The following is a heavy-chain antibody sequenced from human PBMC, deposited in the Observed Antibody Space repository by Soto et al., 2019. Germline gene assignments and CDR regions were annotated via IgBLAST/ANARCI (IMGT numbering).Heavy chain of an antibody. V-gene: IGHV3-30*03. CDR3: ASDSNAVDLGY. Sequence: GGSLRLSCAASGFTFSSYGMHWVRQAPGKGLEWVAVISYDGSNKYYADSVKGRFTISGDDAKNSLYLQMNSLRAEDTAVYYCASDSNAVDLGYWGQGTLVTVSS. CDR1: GFTFSSYG. CDR2: ISYDGSNK. J-gene: IGHJ4*02.